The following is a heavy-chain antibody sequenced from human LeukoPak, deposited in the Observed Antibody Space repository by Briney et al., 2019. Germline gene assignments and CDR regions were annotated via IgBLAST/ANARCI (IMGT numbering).Heavy chain of an antibody. Sequence: GGSLRLSCAASGFTFSNYWMIWVRQAPGKGLEWVSLISGDGGSTYYADSVKGRFTISRDNSKNSLYLQMNSLRTEDTALYYCAKAIEQWLTSYYFDYWGQGTLVTVSS. CDR2: ISGDGGST. D-gene: IGHD6-19*01. V-gene: IGHV3-43*02. J-gene: IGHJ4*02. CDR3: AKAIEQWLTSYYFDY. CDR1: GFTFSNYW.